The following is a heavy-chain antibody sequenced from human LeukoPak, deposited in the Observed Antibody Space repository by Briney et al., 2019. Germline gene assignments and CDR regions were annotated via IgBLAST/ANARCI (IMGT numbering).Heavy chain of an antibody. J-gene: IGHJ4*02. CDR2: INHSGST. CDR3: ARAADYYDSSGCFDY. D-gene: IGHD3-22*01. V-gene: IGHV4-34*01. Sequence: PSETLSLTCAVYGGSFSGYYWSWIRQPPGKGLEWIGEINHSGSTNYNPSLKSRVTISVDTSKNQFSLKLSSVTAADTAVYYCARAADYYDSSGCFDYWGQGTLVTVSS. CDR1: GGSFSGYY.